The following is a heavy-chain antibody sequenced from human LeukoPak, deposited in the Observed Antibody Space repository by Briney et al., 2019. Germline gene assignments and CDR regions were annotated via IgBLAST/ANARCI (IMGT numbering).Heavy chain of an antibody. J-gene: IGHJ5*02. CDR3: ARAKYDSSGYYWFDP. CDR1: GYTFTSYG. CDR2: ISVYNGYT. Sequence: GASVKVSCKASGYTFTSYGISWVRQAPGEGLEWMGWISVYNGYTKYAEKLQGRVTMTTDTSTSTAYMELRSLRSDDTAVYYCARAKYDSSGYYWFDPWGQGTLVTVSS. V-gene: IGHV1-18*01. D-gene: IGHD3-22*01.